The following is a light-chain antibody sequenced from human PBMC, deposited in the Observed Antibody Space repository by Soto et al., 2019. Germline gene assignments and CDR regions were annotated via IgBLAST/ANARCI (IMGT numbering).Light chain of an antibody. V-gene: IGLV2-14*03. CDR2: GVT. CDR1: SSDVGHSNH. J-gene: IGLJ1*01. Sequence: QSALTQPASVSGSPGQSITISCTGSSSDVGHSNHVSWYQQHPGKAPKLIIYGVTNRPSGISNRFSGSKSGSTDSLTISGLQPEDEADYYCNSYTISTTYVFGTGTKLTV. CDR3: NSYTISTTYV.